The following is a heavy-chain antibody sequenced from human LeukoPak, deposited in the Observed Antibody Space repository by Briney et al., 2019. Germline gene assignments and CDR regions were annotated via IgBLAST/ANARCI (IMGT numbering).Heavy chain of an antibody. V-gene: IGHV3-9*01. J-gene: IGHJ4*02. CDR2: ISWNSGSI. CDR1: GFTFDDYA. D-gene: IGHD4-17*01. Sequence: GGSLRLSCAASGFTFDDYAMHWVRQAPGKGLEWVSGISWNSGSIGYADSVKGRFTISRDISKNTLYLQMNSLRAEDTAVYYCAREGVFGDYGYWGQGTLVIASS. CDR3: AREGVFGDYGY.